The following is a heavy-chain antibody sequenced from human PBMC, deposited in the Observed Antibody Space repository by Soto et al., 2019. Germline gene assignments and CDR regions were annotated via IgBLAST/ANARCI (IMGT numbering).Heavy chain of an antibody. CDR1: GGSISGDDYY. CDR3: ARDLDGLHDDTSGPFPRPG. J-gene: IGHJ1*01. CDR2: IHSSGSI. D-gene: IGHD3-22*01. V-gene: IGHV4-30-4*01. Sequence: PSETLSLTCTVSGGSISGDDYYWSWIRQAPGRGLEWIGYIHSSGSIYYNPSLKSRATMSIDTAGNQFSLKVSSVTVADTAVYYCARDLDGLHDDTSGPFPRPGWGQGTLVTSPQ.